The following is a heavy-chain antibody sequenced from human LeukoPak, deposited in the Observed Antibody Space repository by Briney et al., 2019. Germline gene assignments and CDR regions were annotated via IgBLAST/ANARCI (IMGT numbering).Heavy chain of an antibody. CDR1: RYSFTSYW. Sequence: GGSLKISCKGARYSFTSYWIGWVRQMAGKGREWRGIIYPGDCDTRYSPSFQGQVTISADKSISTAYLQWSSLKASDNAMYYCAIHRAVNRGGYYFDYWGQGTLVNVSS. J-gene: IGHJ4*02. CDR3: AIHRAVNRGGYYFDY. D-gene: IGHD4-17*01. V-gene: IGHV5-51*01. CDR2: IYPGDCDT.